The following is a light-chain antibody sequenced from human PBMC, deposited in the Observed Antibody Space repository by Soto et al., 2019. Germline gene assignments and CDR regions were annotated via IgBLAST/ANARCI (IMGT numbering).Light chain of an antibody. J-gene: IGLJ3*02. CDR3: SSYTSTATRV. V-gene: IGLV2-14*01. CDR2: EVS. CDR1: SSDVGSYNY. Sequence: QSALTQPASVSGSPGQSITLSCTGTSSDVGSYNYVSWYQQHPGKAPKLMIYEVSNRPSGVSDRFSGSKSGNTASLTISGLQAEDEADYYCSSYTSTATRVFGGGTKLTVL.